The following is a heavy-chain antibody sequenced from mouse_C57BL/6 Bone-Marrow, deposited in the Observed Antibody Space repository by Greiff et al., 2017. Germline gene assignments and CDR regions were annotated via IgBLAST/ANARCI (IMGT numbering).Heavy chain of an antibody. Sequence: VQLQQSGAELVRPGASVKLSCTASGFNIKDDYMHWVKQRPEQGLEWIGWIDPESGDTEYASKFQGKATITADTSSTTAYLQLSSLTSEDTAVYYCTTPYYYGSSHYAMDYWGQGTSVTVSS. CDR1: GFNIKDDY. CDR3: TTPYYYGSSHYAMDY. D-gene: IGHD1-1*01. V-gene: IGHV14-4*01. J-gene: IGHJ4*01. CDR2: IDPESGDT.